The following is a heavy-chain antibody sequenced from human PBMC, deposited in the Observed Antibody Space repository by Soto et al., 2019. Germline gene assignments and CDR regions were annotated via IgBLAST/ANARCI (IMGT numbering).Heavy chain of an antibody. Sequence: GGSLRLSCAASGFTFSRYWMNWVRQAPGKGLEWVANIKQDGTEKNYVGSVKGRFTISRDNARKSLYLQMDSLRAEDTAVYFCARGDTPMITGMDSFDIWGQGTMVTVSS. J-gene: IGHJ3*02. CDR3: ARGDTPMITGMDSFDI. D-gene: IGHD5-18*01. CDR1: GFTFSRYW. CDR2: IKQDGTEK. V-gene: IGHV3-7*01.